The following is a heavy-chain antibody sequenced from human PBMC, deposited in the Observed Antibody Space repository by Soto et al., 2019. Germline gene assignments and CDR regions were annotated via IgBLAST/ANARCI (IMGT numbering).Heavy chain of an antibody. CDR2: ISAYNGNT. D-gene: IGHD6-19*01. CDR3: ARDWEIAVAVGNFDY. V-gene: IGHV1-18*01. Sequence: ASVKVSCKASGYTFTSYGISWVRQAPGQGLEWMGWISAYNGNTNYAQKLQGRVTMTTDTSTSTAYMELRSLRSDDTAVYYCARDWEIAVAVGNFDYWGQGTLVTVSS. CDR1: GYTFTSYG. J-gene: IGHJ4*02.